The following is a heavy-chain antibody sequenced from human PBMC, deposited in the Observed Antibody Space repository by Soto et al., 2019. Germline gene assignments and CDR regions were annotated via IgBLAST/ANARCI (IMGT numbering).Heavy chain of an antibody. CDR2: ISSGTTII. D-gene: IGHD3-22*01. Sequence: GGSLRLCGTASGFTFSNYNMNWVRQAPGKGLEWVSYISSGTTIIYYADSVKGRFTISRDKAKNSLYLQMNSLRDEDTAVYYCARDQYYYDSSGYSPFDYWGQGTLVTVSS. J-gene: IGHJ4*02. CDR1: GFTFSNYN. CDR3: ARDQYYYDSSGYSPFDY. V-gene: IGHV3-48*02.